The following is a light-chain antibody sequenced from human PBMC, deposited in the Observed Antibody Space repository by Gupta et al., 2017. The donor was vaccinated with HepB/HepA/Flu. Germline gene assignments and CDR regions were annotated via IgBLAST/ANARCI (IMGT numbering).Light chain of an antibody. CDR2: GKT. V-gene: IGLV3-19*01. Sequence: SSELTQDPAVSVALGQTVRIPCQGDILRGHFVSWYQQKPRQATIRVIVGKTNRPSEITDRFASSNSGEIGFCITLGAQAEDKTNNDGNCRASSGKQRVFGGGTKLTVL. J-gene: IGLJ3*02. CDR3: NCRASSGKQRV. CDR1: ILRGHF.